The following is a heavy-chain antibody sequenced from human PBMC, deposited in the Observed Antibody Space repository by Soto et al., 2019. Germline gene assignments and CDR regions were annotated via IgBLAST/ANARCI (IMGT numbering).Heavy chain of an antibody. CDR3: ARGPLTGYPYDFDY. CDR2: ISPYNGNT. J-gene: IGHJ4*02. CDR1: GYTFTSSG. D-gene: IGHD3-9*01. Sequence: QVQLVQSGAEVKNVGASVKVSCKASGYTFTSSGISWVRQAPGQGLEWMGWISPYNGNTKYAQKLQGRVTMTTDTSTSTAYMELRSLRSDDSAVYYCARGPLTGYPYDFDYWGQGTLVTVSS. V-gene: IGHV1-18*01.